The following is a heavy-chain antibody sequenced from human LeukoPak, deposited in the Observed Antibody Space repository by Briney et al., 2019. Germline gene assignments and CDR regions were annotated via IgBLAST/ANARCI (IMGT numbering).Heavy chain of an antibody. Sequence: GGSLRLSCAASGFTFSSSEMNWVRQAPGKGLEWVSYISDGGKTKYYADSVKGRFTISRDNAKNSLYLQMNSLRVEDTAIYYCARDYSGWSLDPWGQGTLVTVSS. CDR2: ISDGGKTK. J-gene: IGHJ5*02. V-gene: IGHV3-48*03. CDR3: ARDYSGWSLDP. CDR1: GFTFSSSE. D-gene: IGHD5-12*01.